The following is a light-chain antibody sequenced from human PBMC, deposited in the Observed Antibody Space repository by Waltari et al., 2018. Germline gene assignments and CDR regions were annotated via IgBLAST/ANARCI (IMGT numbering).Light chain of an antibody. CDR1: QGVSTF. J-gene: IGKJ4*01. V-gene: IGKV3-15*01. CDR2: GAS. CDR3: QQYNDWPALT. Sequence: EVVMTQSPATLSLPPGVRATLSCRASQGVSTFLAWYQQIAGQAPRLLIYGASTRATGIPARFSGSGSGTEFTLTISSLQSEDFAVYYCQQYNDWPALTFGGGTKVEIK.